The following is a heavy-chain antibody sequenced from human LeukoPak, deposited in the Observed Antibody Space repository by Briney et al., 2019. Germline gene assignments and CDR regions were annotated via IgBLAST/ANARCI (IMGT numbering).Heavy chain of an antibody. Sequence: ASVKVSCKASGYTFTSYGISWVRQAPGQGLEWMGWISAYNGNTNYAQKLQGRVTMTTDTSTSTAYMELRSLRSDDAAVYYCARELQRYSGWYYFDYWGQGTLVTVSS. D-gene: IGHD6-6*01. J-gene: IGHJ4*02. V-gene: IGHV1-18*01. CDR3: ARELQRYSGWYYFDY. CDR1: GYTFTSYG. CDR2: ISAYNGNT.